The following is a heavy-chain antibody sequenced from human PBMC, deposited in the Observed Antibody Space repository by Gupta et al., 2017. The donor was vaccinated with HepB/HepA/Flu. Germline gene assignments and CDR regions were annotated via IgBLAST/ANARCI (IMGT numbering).Heavy chain of an antibody. Sequence: QVQLVESGGGVVQPGTSLRLSCSVSGFTLSSYAIHWVRQAPGKGLKWVAAISFDGSRKHYADAVKGRFTISRDNSKNTLDLQMKSLRAEDTAVYYCARDLSGYYTIDYWGQGILVTVSS. J-gene: IGHJ4*02. CDR3: ARDLSGYYTIDY. D-gene: IGHD3-3*01. V-gene: IGHV3-30-3*01. CDR2: ISFDGSRK. CDR1: GFTLSSYA.